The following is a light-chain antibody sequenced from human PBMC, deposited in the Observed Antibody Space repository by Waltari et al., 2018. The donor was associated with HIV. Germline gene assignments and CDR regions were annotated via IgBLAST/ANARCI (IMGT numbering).Light chain of an antibody. CDR1: ASNFGSDF. J-gene: IGLJ3*02. V-gene: IGLV1-51*01. Sequence: QSVLTQPPSMSAAPGQRVTISCSGRASNFGSDFVSWYQHVPGTAPKLLIYDNTDRPSVSSDGFAGAKSGTSATLGSTGLQTGDEAVYYCGTWDNSRSVGVFGGGTRLTVL. CDR3: GTWDNSRSVGV. CDR2: DNT.